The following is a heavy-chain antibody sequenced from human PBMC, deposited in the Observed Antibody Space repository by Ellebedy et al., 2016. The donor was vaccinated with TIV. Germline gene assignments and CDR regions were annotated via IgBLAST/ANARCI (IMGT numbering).Heavy chain of an antibody. CDR2: INAGNGNT. CDR3: ATVDSNSWYVN. CDR1: GYTFTSYA. V-gene: IGHV1-3*01. J-gene: IGHJ4*02. Sequence: ASVKVSCKASGYTFTSYAMHWVRQAPGQRLEWMGWINAGNGNTKYSQKFQGRVTMTEDTSTDTAYMELSSLRSEDTAVYYCATVDSNSWYVNWGQGTLVTVSS. D-gene: IGHD6-13*01.